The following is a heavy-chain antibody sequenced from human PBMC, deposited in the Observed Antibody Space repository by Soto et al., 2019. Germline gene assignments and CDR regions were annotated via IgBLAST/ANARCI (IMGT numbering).Heavy chain of an antibody. V-gene: IGHV3-30-3*01. CDR3: AGPLEWFGDNAFDL. Sequence: QVQLVESGGGVVQPGRSLRLSCEAAGFTFNKYAMDWVRQVPGKGLEWVALIAYDSSDKKYADSVKGRFTISRDNAKDTLFLHMNNLRPEDTALYYCAGPLEWFGDNAFDLWGRGTMVIVSS. J-gene: IGHJ3*01. CDR2: IAYDSSDK. CDR1: GFTFNKYA. D-gene: IGHD3-10*01.